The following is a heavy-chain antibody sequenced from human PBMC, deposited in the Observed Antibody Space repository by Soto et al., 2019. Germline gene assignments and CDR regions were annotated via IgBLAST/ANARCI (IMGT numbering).Heavy chain of an antibody. D-gene: IGHD3-10*01. Sequence: ASVKVSCKASGYTFTSYGISWVRQAPGQGLEWMGWISAYNGNTNYAQKLQGRVTMTTDTSTSTAYMELRSLRSDDTAVYYCARVPLILWFGEFWGEDYWGQGDLVTVSS. CDR3: ARVPLILWFGEFWGEDY. V-gene: IGHV1-18*01. CDR2: ISAYNGNT. J-gene: IGHJ4*02. CDR1: GYTFTSYG.